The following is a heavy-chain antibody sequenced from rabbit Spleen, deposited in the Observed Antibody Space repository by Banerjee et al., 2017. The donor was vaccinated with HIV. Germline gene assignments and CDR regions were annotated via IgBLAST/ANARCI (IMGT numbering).Heavy chain of an antibody. D-gene: IGHD8-1*01. J-gene: IGHJ6*01. Sequence: QEQLVESGGDLVQPEGSLTLTCTASGVSFSSSSYMCWVRQAPGKGLEWIACIDSGSSGFSYFATWAKGRFTISKTSSTTVTLQMTSLTAADTATYFCARDTGTSFSTYGMDLWGPGTLVTVS. CDR2: IDSGSSGFS. CDR1: GVSFSSSSY. V-gene: IGHV1S45*01. CDR3: ARDTGTSFSTYGMDL.